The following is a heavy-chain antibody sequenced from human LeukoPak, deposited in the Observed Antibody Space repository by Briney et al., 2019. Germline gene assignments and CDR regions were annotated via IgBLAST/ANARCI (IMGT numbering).Heavy chain of an antibody. CDR2: IYYSGST. D-gene: IGHD3-16*02. J-gene: IGHJ4*02. V-gene: IGHV4-59*01. CDR1: GVSISSYY. CDR3: ARGPMITFGGVILYYFDY. Sequence: SETLSLTCTVSGVSISSYYWSWIRQPPGKGLEWIGYIYYSGSTNYNPSLKSRVTISVDTSKNQFSLKLSSVTAADTAVYYCARGPMITFGGVILYYFDYWGQGTLVTVSS.